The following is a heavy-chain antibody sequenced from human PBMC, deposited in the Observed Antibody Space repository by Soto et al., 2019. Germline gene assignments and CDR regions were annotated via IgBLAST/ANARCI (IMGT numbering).Heavy chain of an antibody. V-gene: IGHV4-4*02. CDR1: SGSISSSNW. CDR2: IYHSGST. Sequence: QVQLQESGPGLVKPSGTLSLTCAVSSGSISSSNWWSWVRQPPGKGLEWIGEIYHSGSTNYNPSLTSRVTISVDKSKNQFSLKLSSVTAADTAVYYCASAKGCSSTSCPPGFDYWGQGTLVTVSS. J-gene: IGHJ4*02. D-gene: IGHD2-2*01. CDR3: ASAKGCSSTSCPPGFDY.